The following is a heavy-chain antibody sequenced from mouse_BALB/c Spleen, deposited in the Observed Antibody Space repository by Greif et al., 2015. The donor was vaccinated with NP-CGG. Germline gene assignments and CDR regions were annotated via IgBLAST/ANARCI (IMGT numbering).Heavy chain of an antibody. V-gene: IGHV7-3*02. Sequence: EVQGVESGGGLVQPGGSLRLSCATSGFTFTDYYMSWVRQPPGKALEWLGFIRNKANGYTTEYSASVKGRFTISRDNSQSILYLQMNTLRAEDSATYYCARDTPGYYLFAYWGQGTLVTVSA. D-gene: IGHD2-3*01. CDR3: ARDTPGYYLFAY. J-gene: IGHJ3*01. CDR2: IRNKANGYTT. CDR1: GFTFTDYY.